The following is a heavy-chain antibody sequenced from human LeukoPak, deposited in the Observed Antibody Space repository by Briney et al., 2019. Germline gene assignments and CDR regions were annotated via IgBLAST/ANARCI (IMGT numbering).Heavy chain of an antibody. J-gene: IGHJ6*02. D-gene: IGHD2-2*01. CDR1: GFTFDDYA. V-gene: IGHV3-9*01. Sequence: PGRSLRLSCAASGFTFDDYAMHWVRQAPGKGLEWVSGISWNSGSIGYADSVKGRFTISRDYAKNSLYLQMNSLRAEDTALYYCAKDLMDCSSTSCYDAYYGMDVWGQGTTVTVSS. CDR2: ISWNSGSI. CDR3: AKDLMDCSSTSCYDAYYGMDV.